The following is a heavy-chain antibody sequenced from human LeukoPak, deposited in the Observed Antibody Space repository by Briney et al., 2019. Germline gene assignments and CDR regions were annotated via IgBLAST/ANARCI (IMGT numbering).Heavy chain of an antibody. Sequence: GRSLSLYCAASGFTFDDYAMHWLRPAPGQGLVWFLGISWNSGSIGYADSAKGRFTISRDNAKNSLYLQMNSLRAEDTALYYCAKSLLWFGELQSPFDYWGQGTLVTVSS. CDR1: GFTFDDYA. CDR2: ISWNSGSI. J-gene: IGHJ4*02. D-gene: IGHD3-10*01. V-gene: IGHV3-9*01. CDR3: AKSLLWFGELQSPFDY.